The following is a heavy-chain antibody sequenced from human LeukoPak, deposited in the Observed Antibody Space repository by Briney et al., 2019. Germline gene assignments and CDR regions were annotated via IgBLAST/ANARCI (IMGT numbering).Heavy chain of an antibody. CDR2: INHSGST. D-gene: IGHD3-3*01. CDR3: ARDSPFWSGYPRYGMDV. J-gene: IGHJ6*02. CDR1: GGSFSGYY. V-gene: IGHV4-34*01. Sequence: SETLSLTCAVYGGSFSGYYWSWIRQPPGKGLEWIGEINHSGSTNYNPSLKSRVTISVDKSKNQFSLKVTSVTAADTAVYYCARDSPFWSGYPRYGMDVWGQGTTVSVSS.